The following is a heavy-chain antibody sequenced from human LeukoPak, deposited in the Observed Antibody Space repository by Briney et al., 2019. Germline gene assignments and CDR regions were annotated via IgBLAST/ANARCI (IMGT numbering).Heavy chain of an antibody. CDR3: ARSGGGDYTILTGFPPFDY. V-gene: IGHV4-4*02. CDR1: GGSVSSGNW. Sequence: PSGTLSLTCAVSGGSVSSGNWWSWVRQSPGKGLEWIGEVFHSGNTNYNPSLKSRVSISVDNSKNQFSLRLSSVTAADTALYYCARSGGGDYTILTGFPPFDYWGQGAQVTVSS. CDR2: VFHSGNT. D-gene: IGHD3-9*01. J-gene: IGHJ4*02.